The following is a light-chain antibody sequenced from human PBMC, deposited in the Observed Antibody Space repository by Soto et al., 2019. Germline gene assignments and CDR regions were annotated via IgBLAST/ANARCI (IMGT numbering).Light chain of an antibody. V-gene: IGKV1-33*01. CDR3: HHYDNLPPYT. Sequence: EIQMTQSPSSLSVSVGDRVTITCQASRDIRDFLHWYQQKLGKATKLLIFDASNLEEGVPPRFSGSGSGTYFTFSISSLHPEDVATYYCHHYDNLPPYTLDQGTKVDSK. CDR2: DAS. CDR1: RDIRDF. J-gene: IGKJ2*01.